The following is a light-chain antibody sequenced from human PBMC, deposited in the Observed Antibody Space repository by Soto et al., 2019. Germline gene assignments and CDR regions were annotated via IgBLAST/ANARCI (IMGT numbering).Light chain of an antibody. V-gene: IGKV3-15*01. J-gene: IGKJ1*01. CDR1: QSVSAN. CDR2: GAS. CDR3: QDLNSYPRT. Sequence: EIVMTQSPATLSVSPGERATLSCRASQSVSANLAWYQHKPGQAPRLLIYGASTLQSGVPSRFSGSGSGTEFTLTISSLQPEDFATYYCQDLNSYPRTFGQGTKVEIK.